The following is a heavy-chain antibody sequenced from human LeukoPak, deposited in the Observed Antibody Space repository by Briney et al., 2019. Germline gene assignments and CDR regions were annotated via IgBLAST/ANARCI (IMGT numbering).Heavy chain of an antibody. Sequence: GRSLRLSCAASGFIFSNSGMHWVRQAPGKGLEWVAVIWYDATNKYYADSVKGRFTVSRDNSKNTLYLQMNSLRAKDTAVYYCARDFQLLIDYWGQGTLVTVSS. D-gene: IGHD2-2*01. CDR1: GFIFSNSG. CDR2: IWYDATNK. V-gene: IGHV3-33*01. CDR3: ARDFQLLIDY. J-gene: IGHJ4*02.